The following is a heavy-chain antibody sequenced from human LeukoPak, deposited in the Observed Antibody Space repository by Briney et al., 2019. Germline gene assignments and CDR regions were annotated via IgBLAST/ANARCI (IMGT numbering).Heavy chain of an antibody. J-gene: IGHJ4*02. Sequence: ASVKVSCKGSGWIFSSYAISWVRQAPGQGLEWMGGIIPIFGTANYAQKFQGRVTTTTDESTSTAYMELSSLRSEDTAVYYCARETTGYSYGQVDYWGQGTLVTVSS. CDR3: ARETTGYSYGQVDY. CDR1: GWIFSSYA. V-gene: IGHV1-69*05. CDR2: IIPIFGTA. D-gene: IGHD5-18*01.